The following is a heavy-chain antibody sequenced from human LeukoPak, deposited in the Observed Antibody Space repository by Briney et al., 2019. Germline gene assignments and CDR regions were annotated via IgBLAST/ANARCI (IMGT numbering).Heavy chain of an antibody. Sequence: SETLSLTCTVSGGFISGYYWNWIRQSPGKGLEWIGYIFYTGDTDYNPSLRSRVTISIDTSRTRFSLQLNSVTAADTAVYYCARQGHSIDSRVDYYGMDVWGQGTTVTVSS. CDR1: GGFISGYY. V-gene: IGHV4-59*08. CDR2: IFYTGDT. CDR3: ARQGHSIDSRVDYYGMDV. D-gene: IGHD5-18*01. J-gene: IGHJ6*02.